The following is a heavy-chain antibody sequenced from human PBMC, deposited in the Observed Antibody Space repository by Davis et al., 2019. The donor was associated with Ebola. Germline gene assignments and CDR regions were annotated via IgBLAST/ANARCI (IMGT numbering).Heavy chain of an antibody. CDR1: GGSISSYY. Sequence: PSETLSLTCTVSGGSISSYYWSWIRQPAGKGLEWIGRIYTSGSTNYNPSLKSRVTISVDTSKNQFSLKLSSVTAADTAVYYCARDQSGYSSSSYYYYGMDVWGQGTTVTVSS. V-gene: IGHV4-4*07. D-gene: IGHD6-6*01. CDR3: ARDQSGYSSSSYYYYGMDV. CDR2: IYTSGST. J-gene: IGHJ6*02.